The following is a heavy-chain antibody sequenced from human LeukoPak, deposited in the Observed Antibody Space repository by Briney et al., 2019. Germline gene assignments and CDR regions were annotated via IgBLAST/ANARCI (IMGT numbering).Heavy chain of an antibody. Sequence: GESLKISCKGSGYSFTSYWIGWVRQMPGKGLEWMGIIYPGDSDTRYSPSFQGQVTISADKSISTAYLQWSSLKASDTAMYYCARPQFPVGSSTSEYFHHWGQGTLVTVSS. D-gene: IGHD6-13*01. CDR2: IYPGDSDT. CDR1: GYSFTSYW. J-gene: IGHJ1*01. CDR3: ARPQFPVGSSTSEYFHH. V-gene: IGHV5-51*01.